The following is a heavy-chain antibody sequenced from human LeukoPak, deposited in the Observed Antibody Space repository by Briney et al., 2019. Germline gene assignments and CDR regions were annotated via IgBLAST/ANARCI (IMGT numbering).Heavy chain of an antibody. J-gene: IGHJ3*02. CDR1: GGTFSSYA. CDR2: IIPIFGTA. D-gene: IGHD4-17*01. Sequence: ASVKVSCKASGGTFSSYAISWVRQAPGQGLEWMGGIIPIFGTANYAQKFQGRVTITTDESTSTAYMELSSLRSEDTAVYYCASCRRVTTPDAFDIWGQGTKVTVSS. CDR3: ASCRRVTTPDAFDI. V-gene: IGHV1-69*05.